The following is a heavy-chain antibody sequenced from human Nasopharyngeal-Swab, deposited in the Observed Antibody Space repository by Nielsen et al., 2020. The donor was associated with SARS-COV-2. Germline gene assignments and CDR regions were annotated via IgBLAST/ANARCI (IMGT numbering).Heavy chain of an antibody. D-gene: IGHD3-3*01. CDR2: IKSKTDGGTT. Sequence: GESLKISCAAPGFTFSNAWMSWVRQAPGKGLEWVGRIKSKTDGGTTDYAAPVKGRFTISRDDSKNTLYLQMNSLKTEDTAVYYCTTDRMDFWSGGNWFDPWGQGTLVTVSS. CDR3: TTDRMDFWSGGNWFDP. CDR1: GFTFSNAW. J-gene: IGHJ5*02. V-gene: IGHV3-15*01.